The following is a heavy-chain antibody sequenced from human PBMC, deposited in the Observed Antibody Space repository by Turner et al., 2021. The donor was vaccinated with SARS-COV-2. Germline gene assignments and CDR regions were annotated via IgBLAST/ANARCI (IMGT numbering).Heavy chain of an antibody. V-gene: IGHV3-7*01. CDR3: ARGPRNFYGSGSSAHYYYGMDV. CDR1: GFTFRGYW. J-gene: IGHJ6*01. Sequence: EVQLVESGGGLVQPGGSLRLSCAASGFTFRGYWMSWVGQAPGKGLEWVANIKQDGSEKYYVDSVKGRFTISRDNAKNSLYLQMNSLRAEDTAVYYCARGPRNFYGSGSSAHYYYGMDVWGQGTTVTVSS. CDR2: IKQDGSEK. D-gene: IGHD3-10*01.